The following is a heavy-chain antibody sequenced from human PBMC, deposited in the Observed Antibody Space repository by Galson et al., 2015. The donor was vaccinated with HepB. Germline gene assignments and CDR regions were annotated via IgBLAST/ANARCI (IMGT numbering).Heavy chain of an antibody. Sequence: SLRLSCAASGVTIPSYSMNWVRKAPGKGLEWLAYISAGSTTVYYAASVRGRFTISRDNAKNFLYLHMNSLRGEDTAVYYCARNPASYDYFNMDVRGHGTTVTVSS. CDR2: ISAGSTTV. CDR1: GVTIPSYS. V-gene: IGHV3-48*01. CDR3: ARNPASYDYFNMDV. J-gene: IGHJ6*02.